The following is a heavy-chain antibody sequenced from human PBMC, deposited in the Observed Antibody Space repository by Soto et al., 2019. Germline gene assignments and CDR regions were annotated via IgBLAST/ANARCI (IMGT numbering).Heavy chain of an antibody. J-gene: IGHJ4*02. Sequence: PSETLSLTCAVSGGSFTSNNWWTWVRQPPGQGLEWIGGIYRTGSTNYNPYLKSRVTISLDKSENRFSLKVTSLTAADTAVYDSASRAQGTSVDYWGQGTLVTVSS. D-gene: IGHD1-7*01. CDR3: ASRAQGTSVDY. CDR1: GGSFTSNNW. CDR2: IYRTGST. V-gene: IGHV4-4*02.